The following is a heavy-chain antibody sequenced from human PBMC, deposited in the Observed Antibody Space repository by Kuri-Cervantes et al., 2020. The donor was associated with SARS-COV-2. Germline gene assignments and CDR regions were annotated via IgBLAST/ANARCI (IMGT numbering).Heavy chain of an antibody. V-gene: IGHV3-30*03. CDR2: ISYDGSNK. CDR3: ARGYSDYGDRYFDL. J-gene: IGHJ2*01. CDR1: GFTFGSYA. D-gene: IGHD4-17*01. Sequence: GESLKISCAASGFTFGSYAMHWVRQAPGKGLEWVAVISYDGSNKYYADSVKGRFTISRGNSKDTLYLQMNSLRAEDTAVYYCARGYSDYGDRYFDLWGRGTLVTVSS.